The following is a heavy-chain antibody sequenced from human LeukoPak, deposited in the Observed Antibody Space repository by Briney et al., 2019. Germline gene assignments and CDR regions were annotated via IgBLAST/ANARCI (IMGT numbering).Heavy chain of an antibody. CDR3: AKRRGLELLYYYYMDV. J-gene: IGHJ6*03. CDR2: ISGGGGST. V-gene: IGHV3-23*01. Sequence: GGSLGLSCAASGFTFSSYAMTWVRQAPGKGLEWVSAISGGGGSTYFADSVKGRFTISRDNSKNTLYLQMNSLRAEDTAVYYCAKRRGLELLYYYYMDVWGKGTTVTVSS. CDR1: GFTFSSYA. D-gene: IGHD1-7*01.